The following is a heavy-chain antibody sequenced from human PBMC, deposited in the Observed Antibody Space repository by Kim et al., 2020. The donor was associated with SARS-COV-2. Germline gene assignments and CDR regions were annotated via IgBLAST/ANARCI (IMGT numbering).Heavy chain of an antibody. D-gene: IGHD4-17*01. CDR1: GFTFSSYS. J-gene: IGHJ6*02. CDR2: ISSSSSYI. Sequence: GGSLRLSCAASGFTFSSYSMNWVRQAPGKGLEWVSSISSSSSYIYYADSVKGRFTISRDNAKNSLYLQMNSLRAEDTAVYYCAVSADYAYYYGMDVWGQGTTVTVSS. V-gene: IGHV3-21*01. CDR3: AVSADYAYYYGMDV.